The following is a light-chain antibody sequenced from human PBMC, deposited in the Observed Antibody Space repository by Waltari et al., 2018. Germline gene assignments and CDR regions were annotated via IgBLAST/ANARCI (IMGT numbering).Light chain of an antibody. Sequence: QSALTQPASVSGSPGQSITISCTGTSSDVGSYNLVSWYQQHPGKAPKLMSYEVSKRPSGGSNRFSGSKSGNTASLTSSGLQAEDEADYYCCSYAGSSTFVVFGGGTKLTVL. CDR3: CSYAGSSTFVV. V-gene: IGLV2-23*02. CDR1: SSDVGSYNL. J-gene: IGLJ2*01. CDR2: EVS.